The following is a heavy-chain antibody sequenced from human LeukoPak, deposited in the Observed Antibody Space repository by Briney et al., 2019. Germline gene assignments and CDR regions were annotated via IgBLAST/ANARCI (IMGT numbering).Heavy chain of an antibody. D-gene: IGHD6-13*01. CDR1: GGSISSSSYY. CDR3: ARRPYSSSWYDDYFDY. V-gene: IGHV4-39*01. Sequence: SETLSLTCTVSGGSISSSSYYWGWIRQPPGKGLEWIGSIYYSGSTYYNPSLKSRVTISVDTSKNQFSLKLSSVTAADTAVYYCARRPYSSSWYDDYFDYWGQGTLVTASS. CDR2: IYYSGST. J-gene: IGHJ4*02.